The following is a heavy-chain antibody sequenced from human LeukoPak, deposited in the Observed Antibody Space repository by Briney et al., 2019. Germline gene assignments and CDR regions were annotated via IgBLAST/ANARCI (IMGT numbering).Heavy chain of an antibody. J-gene: IGHJ3*02. Sequence: GGSLRLSCAASGFTFSSYWMHWVRQAPGKGLVWVSRINSDGSSTSYADSVKGRFTISRDNAKNTLYLQMNSLRAEDTAVYYCARFTNSGSYYELDAFDIWGQGTMVTVSS. CDR2: INSDGSST. CDR1: GFTFSSYW. CDR3: ARFTNSGSYYELDAFDI. V-gene: IGHV3-74*01. D-gene: IGHD1-26*01.